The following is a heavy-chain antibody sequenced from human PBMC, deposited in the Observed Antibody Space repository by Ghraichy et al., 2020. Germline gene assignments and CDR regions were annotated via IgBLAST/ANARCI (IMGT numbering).Heavy chain of an antibody. CDR2: ISSSSSYI. CDR3: ARSPYSSSPYYWDY. CDR1: GITFSSYS. D-gene: IGHD6-6*01. Sequence: GGSLRLSCAASGITFSSYSMNWVRQAPGKGLEWVSSISSSSSYIYYADSVKGRFTISRDNAKNSLYLQMNSLRAEDTAVYYCARSPYSSSPYYWDYWGQGTRGTGAS. J-gene: IGHJ4*02. V-gene: IGHV3-21*01.